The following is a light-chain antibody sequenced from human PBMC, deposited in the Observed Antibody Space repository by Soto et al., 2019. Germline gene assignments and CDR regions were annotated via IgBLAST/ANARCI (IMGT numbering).Light chain of an antibody. CDR1: SGHSSYA. CDR3: PTWGTGFVV. J-gene: IGLJ2*01. CDR2: LNSDGSH. V-gene: IGLV4-69*01. Sequence: QSVLTQSPSASASLGASVKLTCTLSSGHSSYAIAWHQQQPEKGPRYLMKLNSDGSHSKGDGIPDRFSGSSSGAERYLTISSLQSEDEADYYWPTWGTGFVVFGGGTKLTVL.